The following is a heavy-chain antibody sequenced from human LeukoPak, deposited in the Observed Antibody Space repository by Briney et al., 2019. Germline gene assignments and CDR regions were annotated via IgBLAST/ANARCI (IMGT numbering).Heavy chain of an antibody. CDR3: VRGVPVGMYNYHGMDV. CDR2: ISDSGITI. V-gene: IGHV3-11*01. J-gene: IGHJ6*02. CDR1: GFTFSDYY. Sequence: GGSLRLSCAASGFTFSDYYMSWIRQAPGKGLEWVSYISDSGITIFYADSVKGRFTISRDNAKNSLYLQMNSLRAEDRAVYYCVRGVPVGMYNYHGMDVWGQGATVTVS. D-gene: IGHD2-2*01.